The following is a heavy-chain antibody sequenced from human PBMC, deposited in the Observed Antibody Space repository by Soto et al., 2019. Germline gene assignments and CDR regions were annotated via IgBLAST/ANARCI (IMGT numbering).Heavy chain of an antibody. CDR2: INPSGGST. CDR3: AKDNSGYDLGNLWFDP. CDR1: GYTFTSYY. D-gene: IGHD5-12*01. Sequence: GASGKVSCKASGYTFTSYYMHWVRQAPGQGLEWMGIINPSGGSTSYAQKFQGRVTMTRDTSTSTVYMELSSLRSEDTAVYYCAKDNSGYDLGNLWFDPWGQGTLVTAPQ. V-gene: IGHV1-46*01. J-gene: IGHJ5*02.